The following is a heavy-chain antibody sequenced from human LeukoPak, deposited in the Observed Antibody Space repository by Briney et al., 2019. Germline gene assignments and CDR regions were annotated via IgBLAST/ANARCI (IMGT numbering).Heavy chain of an antibody. V-gene: IGHV1-69*04. J-gene: IGHJ4*02. CDR3: ARVAHCSSTSCYSGLYYSDY. CDR1: GGTFSSYA. D-gene: IGHD2-2*02. Sequence: ASEKVSCKASGGTFSSYAISWVRQAPGQGLEWMGRIIPIFGIANYAQKFQGRVTITADKSTSTAYMELSSLRSEDTAVYYCARVAHCSSTSCYSGLYYSDYWGQGTLVTVSS. CDR2: IIPIFGIA.